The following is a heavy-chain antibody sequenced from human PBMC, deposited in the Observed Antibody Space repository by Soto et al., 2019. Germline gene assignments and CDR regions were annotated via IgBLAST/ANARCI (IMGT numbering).Heavy chain of an antibody. CDR2: ISDGDGAT. CDR1: GFAFSDYA. V-gene: IGHV3-23*01. CDR3: AKGTTFFDF. Sequence: EVHLLESGGGLVQPGGSLRLSCAASGFAFSDYAMTWVRQAPGKGLEWVSDISDGDGATHYADSVKGRFTISRDDSKNTLYLQMDSMRAEDAPVYYCAKGTTFFDFWGQGTLVTVSS. J-gene: IGHJ4*02. D-gene: IGHD1-1*01.